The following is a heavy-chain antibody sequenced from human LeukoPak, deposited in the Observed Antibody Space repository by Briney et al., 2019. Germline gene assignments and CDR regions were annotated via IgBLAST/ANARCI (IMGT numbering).Heavy chain of an antibody. Sequence: GGSLRLSCAASGFTFSSYGMHWVRQAPGKGLEWVAVISYDGSNKYYADSVKGRFTISRDNSKNTLYLQMNSLRAEDTAVYYCAKQQWELLYALDYWGQGTLVTVSS. J-gene: IGHJ4*02. CDR3: AKQQWELLYALDY. D-gene: IGHD1-26*01. CDR2: ISYDGSNK. V-gene: IGHV3-30*18. CDR1: GFTFSSYG.